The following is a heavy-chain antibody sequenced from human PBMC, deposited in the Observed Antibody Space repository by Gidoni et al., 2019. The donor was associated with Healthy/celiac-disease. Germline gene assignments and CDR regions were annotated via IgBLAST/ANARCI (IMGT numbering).Heavy chain of an antibody. V-gene: IGHV4-39*01. CDR1: GGSISSSRYY. J-gene: IGHJ6*02. D-gene: IGHD3-9*01. CDR3: ARRLGGEPSYYYYGMDV. Sequence: QLQLQESGPGLVKPSETLSLTCTVSGGSISSSRYYWGWIRQPPGKGLEWIGSIYYSGSTYYNPSLKSRVTISVDTSKNQFSLKLSSVTAADTAVYYCARRLGGEPSYYYYGMDVWGQGTTVTVSS. CDR2: IYYSGST.